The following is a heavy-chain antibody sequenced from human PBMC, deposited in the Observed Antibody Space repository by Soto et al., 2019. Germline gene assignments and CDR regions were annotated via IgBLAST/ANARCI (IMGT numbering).Heavy chain of an antibody. D-gene: IGHD6-19*01. CDR1: GFSLSGYW. CDR3: ERAPEQRPIDY. Sequence: EVQLVESGGGLVQPGGSLRLSCAASGFSLSGYWMHWVRQVPGKGLLWVSRINSDGGSTTYAGSVKGRFTISRDNAKNTSYLQIGTLRAEDTGVYFCERAPEQRPIDYWGKGSLVAFSS. CDR2: INSDGGST. J-gene: IGHJ4*02. V-gene: IGHV3-74*01.